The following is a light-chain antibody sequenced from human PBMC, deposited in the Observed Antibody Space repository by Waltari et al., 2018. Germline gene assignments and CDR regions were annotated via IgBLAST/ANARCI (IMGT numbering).Light chain of an antibody. CDR3: SSYTPSGTLV. Sequence: QSALTQPPSVSGSPGQSVTISCSGTSSAVGNYNRVPWYQHPPGPAPKLIIFDLSSRPAGVPDRFSGSKSGSTASLTISGLQAEDEGDYYCSSYTPSGTLVFGGGTKLTVL. V-gene: IGLV2-18*02. J-gene: IGLJ2*01. CDR1: SSAVGNYNR. CDR2: DLS.